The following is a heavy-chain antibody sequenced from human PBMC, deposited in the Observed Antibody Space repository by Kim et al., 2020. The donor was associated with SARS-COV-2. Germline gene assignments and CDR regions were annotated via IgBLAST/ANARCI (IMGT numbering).Heavy chain of an antibody. CDR3: VRGGKDIVVVPAAIPQTYYYGMDV. CDR2: IYYSGST. Sequence: SETLSLTCTVSGGSISSYYWSWIRQPPGKGLEWIGYIYYSGSTNYNPSLKSRVTISVDTSKNQFSLKLSSVTAADTAVYYCVRGGKDIVVVPAAIPQTYYYGMDVWGQGTTVTVSS. D-gene: IGHD2-2*02. CDR1: GGSISSYY. V-gene: IGHV4-59*13. J-gene: IGHJ6*02.